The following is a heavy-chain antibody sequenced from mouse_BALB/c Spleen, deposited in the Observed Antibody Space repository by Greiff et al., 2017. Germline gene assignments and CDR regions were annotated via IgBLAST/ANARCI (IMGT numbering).Heavy chain of an antibody. CDR1: GFTFSDYY. J-gene: IGHJ3*01. CDR2: ISDGGSYT. CDR3: AREGEAFAY. V-gene: IGHV5-4*02. Sequence: EVHLVESGGGLVKPGGSLKLSCAASGFTFSDYYMYWVRQTPEKRLEWVATISDGGSYTYYPDSVKGRFTISRDNAKNNLYLQMSSLKSEDTAMYYCAREGEAFAYWGQGTLVTVSA.